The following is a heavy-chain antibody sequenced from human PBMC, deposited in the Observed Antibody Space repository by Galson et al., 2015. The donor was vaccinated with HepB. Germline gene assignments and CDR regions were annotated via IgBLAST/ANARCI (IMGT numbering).Heavy chain of an antibody. J-gene: IGHJ4*02. Sequence: TLSLTCTVSGGSISSGDYYWSWIRQPPGKGLEWIGYTYYSGSTFYNPSLKSRVTISVDTSKNQFSLKLSSVTAADTAVYYCVRGYSSGLYGDYWGQGTLVTVSS. CDR1: GGSISSGDYY. CDR3: VRGYSSGLYGDY. V-gene: IGHV4-30-4*01. CDR2: TYYSGST. D-gene: IGHD6-19*01.